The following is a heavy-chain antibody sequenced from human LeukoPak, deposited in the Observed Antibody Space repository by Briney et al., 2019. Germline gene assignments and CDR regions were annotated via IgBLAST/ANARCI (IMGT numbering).Heavy chain of an antibody. CDR2: IYSGGST. D-gene: IGHD6-19*01. V-gene: IGHV3-66*02. CDR3: AREAVAGTFDY. J-gene: IGHJ4*02. Sequence: PGGSLRLSCAASGFTVSSNYMSWVRQAPGKGLEWVSVIYSGGSTYYADSVKGRLTISRDNSKNTLYLQMNSLRAEDTAVYYCAREAVAGTFDYWGQGTLVTVSS. CDR1: GFTVSSNY.